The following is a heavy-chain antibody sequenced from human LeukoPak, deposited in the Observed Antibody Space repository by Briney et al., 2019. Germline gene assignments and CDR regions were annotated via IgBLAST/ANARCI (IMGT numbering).Heavy chain of an antibody. Sequence: HGESLKISCKGSGYSITSYWITRVRQMAGKGLEWMGRIDPSDSYNNYSPSFQGHVTISADKSISTAYLQWSSLKASDTAMYYCARQVTYDGFDIWGQGTMVTVSS. J-gene: IGHJ3*02. V-gene: IGHV5-10-1*01. CDR3: ARQVTYDGFDI. CDR2: IDPSDSYN. CDR1: GYSITSYW. D-gene: IGHD2-21*02.